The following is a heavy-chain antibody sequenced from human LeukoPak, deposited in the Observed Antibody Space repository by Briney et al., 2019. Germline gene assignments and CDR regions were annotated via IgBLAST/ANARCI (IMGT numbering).Heavy chain of an antibody. CDR1: GYTFTGYY. D-gene: IGHD6-6*01. CDR2: INPNSGGT. V-gene: IGHV1-2*02. Sequence: RASVKVSCKASGYTFTGYYMHWVRQAPGQGLEWMGWINPNSGGTNYAQKFQGRVTMTRDTSISTAYMELSRLRSDDTAVYYCARESRGYSSSPGILDYWGQGTLVTVSS. CDR3: ARESRGYSSSPGILDY. J-gene: IGHJ4*02.